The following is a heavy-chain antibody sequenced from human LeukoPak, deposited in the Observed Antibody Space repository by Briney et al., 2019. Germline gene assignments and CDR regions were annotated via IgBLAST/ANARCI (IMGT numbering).Heavy chain of an antibody. CDR2: INPNSGGT. Sequence: ASVKVSCKASGYTFTTYAMNWVRQAPGQGLEWMGWINPNSGGTNYAQKFQGRVTMTRDTSISTAYMELSRLRSDDTAVYYCARVSRWDAFDIWGQGTMVTVSS. CDR1: GYTFTTYA. V-gene: IGHV1-2*02. J-gene: IGHJ3*02. D-gene: IGHD4-23*01. CDR3: ARVSRWDAFDI.